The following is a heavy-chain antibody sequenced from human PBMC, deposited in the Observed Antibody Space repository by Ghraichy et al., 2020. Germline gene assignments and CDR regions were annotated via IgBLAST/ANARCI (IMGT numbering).Heavy chain of an antibody. CDR1: GVSISIYY. CDR2: TYYSGSI. D-gene: IGHD2-8*01. V-gene: IGHV4-59*01. J-gene: IGHJ6*02. Sequence: NLSLTCTVSGVSISIYYWSWIRQPPGKGLEWVGYTYYSGSIIYNPSLKSRVTRSLDRSMNQFSLKLNSVTAADTALYYCARDVLTNGVTLSGYNGMDVWGQGTTVTVSS. CDR3: ARDVLTNGVTLSGYNGMDV.